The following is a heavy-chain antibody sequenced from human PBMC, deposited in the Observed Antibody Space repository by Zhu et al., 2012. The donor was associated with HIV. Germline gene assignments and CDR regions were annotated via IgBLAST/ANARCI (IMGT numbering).Heavy chain of an antibody. CDR2: MSYSGST. Sequence: QVQLQESGPGLVKPSDTLSLTCAVSGYSISSSNWWGWIRQPPGKGLEWIAYMSYSGSTYYNVSLKSRVTMSVDTSKNQFSLKLRSVTAVDTAVYYCARIREDILTGYYYYYMDVWGKGTTVT. CDR1: GYSISSSNW. D-gene: IGHD3-9*01. V-gene: IGHV4-28*01. J-gene: IGHJ6*03. CDR3: ARIREDILTGYYYYYMDV.